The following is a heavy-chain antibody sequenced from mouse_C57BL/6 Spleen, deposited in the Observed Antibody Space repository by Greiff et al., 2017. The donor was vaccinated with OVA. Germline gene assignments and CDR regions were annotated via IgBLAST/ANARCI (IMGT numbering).Heavy chain of an antibody. CDR3: ARRAHYYGSSYGYFDV. D-gene: IGHD1-1*01. CDR2: IDPSDSYT. CDR1: GYTFTSYW. Sequence: QVQLQQPGAELVRPGTSVKLSCKASGYTFTSYWMHWVKQRPGQGLEWIGVIDPSDSYTNYNQKFKGKATLTVDTSSSTAYMQLSSLTSEDSAVYYCARRAHYYGSSYGYFDVWGTGTTVTVSS. V-gene: IGHV1-59*01. J-gene: IGHJ1*03.